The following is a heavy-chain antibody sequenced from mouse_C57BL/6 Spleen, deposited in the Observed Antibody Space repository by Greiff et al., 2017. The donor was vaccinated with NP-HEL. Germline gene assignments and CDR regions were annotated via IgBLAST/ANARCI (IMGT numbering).Heavy chain of an antibody. CDR1: GFTFSDYG. CDR2: ISSGSSTI. Sequence: EVQLQQSGGGLVRPGGSLKLSCAASGFTFSDYGMHWVRQAPEKGLEWVAYISSGSSTIYYADTVKGRFTISRDNAMNTLFLQMTSLRSEDTAMYYCARTDYYAMDYWGQGTSVTVSS. J-gene: IGHJ4*01. CDR3: ARTDYYAMDY. V-gene: IGHV5-17*01.